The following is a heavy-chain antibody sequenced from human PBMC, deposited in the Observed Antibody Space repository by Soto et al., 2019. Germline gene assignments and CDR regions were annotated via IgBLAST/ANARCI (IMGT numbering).Heavy chain of an antibody. J-gene: IGHJ4*02. CDR3: ARVIPHRGTDY. CDR1: GGSFSGYY. CDR2: INHSGST. Sequence: QVQLQQWGAGLLKPSETLSLTCAVYGGSFSGYYWSWIRQPPGKGLEWIGEINHSGSTNYNPSLKSRVTISVGTSKNQFSLKLSYVTAADTAVYYCARVIPHRGTDYWGQRTLVAVSS. V-gene: IGHV4-34*01. D-gene: IGHD3-10*01.